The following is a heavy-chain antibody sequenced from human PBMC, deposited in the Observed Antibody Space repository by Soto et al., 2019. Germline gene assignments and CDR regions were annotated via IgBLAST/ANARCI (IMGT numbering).Heavy chain of an antibody. Sequence: QVQLVESGGGVVQPGRSLRLSCAASGFTFSSYAMHWVRQAPGKGLEWVAVISYDGSNKYYADSVKGRFTISRDNSKNTRYLQMNSLRAEGTAVYYCAALGYCSGGSCYRGGNFDYWGQGTLVTVSS. CDR3: AALGYCSGGSCYRGGNFDY. D-gene: IGHD2-15*01. V-gene: IGHV3-30-3*01. CDR1: GFTFSSYA. CDR2: ISYDGSNK. J-gene: IGHJ4*02.